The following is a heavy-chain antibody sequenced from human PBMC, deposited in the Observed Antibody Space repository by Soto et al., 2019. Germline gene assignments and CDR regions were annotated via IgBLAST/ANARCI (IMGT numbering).Heavy chain of an antibody. V-gene: IGHV4-34*01. J-gene: IGHJ5*02. CDR1: GGSFSGYY. Sequence: PSETLSLTCAVYGGSFSGYYWTWIRQPPGKGLEWIGEINHSGSTNYNPSLKSRVTISVDTPKNQFSLKLRSVTAADTAVYYCARGVVPDVGWFDPWGQGTLVTVSS. CDR2: INHSGST. D-gene: IGHD2-2*01. CDR3: ARGVVPDVGWFDP.